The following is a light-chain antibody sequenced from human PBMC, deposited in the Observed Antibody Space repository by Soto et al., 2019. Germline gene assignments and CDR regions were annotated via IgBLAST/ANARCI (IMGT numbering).Light chain of an antibody. CDR2: KAS. J-gene: IGKJ2*01. CDR3: LQYNAYPHT. V-gene: IGKV1-5*03. CDR1: ETINGW. Sequence: DIQMTQSPSTLSASVGDRVTITCRASETINGWLAWYQQKPGKAPNVLIYKASNLESGVPSRFSGSGSGTDYTLIISSLQPDDFATYYCLQYNAYPHTFGQGTKLEIK.